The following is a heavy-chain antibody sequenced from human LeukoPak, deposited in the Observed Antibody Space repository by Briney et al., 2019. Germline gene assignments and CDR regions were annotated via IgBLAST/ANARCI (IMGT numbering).Heavy chain of an antibody. CDR2: INAGNGNT. J-gene: IGHJ5*02. Sequence: GASVKVSCKTSGYTFTDCVMHWVRQAPGQRLEWMGWINAGNGNTKYSQKFQGRVTITRDTSASTVYMELSSLRSEDTAVYYCAREVWGFDPWGQGTLVTVSS. D-gene: IGHD7-27*01. CDR3: AREVWGFDP. V-gene: IGHV1-3*01. CDR1: GYTFTDCV.